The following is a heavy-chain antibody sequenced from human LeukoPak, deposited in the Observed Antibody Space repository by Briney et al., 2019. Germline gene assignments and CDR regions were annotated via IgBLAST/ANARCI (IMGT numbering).Heavy chain of an antibody. J-gene: IGHJ5*02. Sequence: PSETLSLTCTVSGDSISSDISYWSWIRQPAGKELEWIGRVSISGGTNYNPSLKSRVTISVDTSKNQFSLKLSSVTAADTAVYYCARGRSLHLFDPWGQGTLVTVSS. CDR2: VSISGGT. D-gene: IGHD5-24*01. V-gene: IGHV4-61*02. CDR3: ARGRSLHLFDP. CDR1: GDSISSDISY.